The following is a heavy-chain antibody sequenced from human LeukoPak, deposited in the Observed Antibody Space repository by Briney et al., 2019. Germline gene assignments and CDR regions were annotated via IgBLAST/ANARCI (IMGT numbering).Heavy chain of an antibody. J-gene: IGHJ6*02. D-gene: IGHD3-10*01. CDR2: ISGSGGDS. Sequence: GGSLRLSCAASGFTFSSYWMSWVRQAPGKGLECVSAISGSGGDSYYAASVKGRFTISRDNSKNTLYLQMNSLRVEDTAVYYCAKVSGRILIWPQPFGDGMDVWGQGTTVTVSS. CDR3: AKVSGRILIWPQPFGDGMDV. CDR1: GFTFSSYW. V-gene: IGHV3-23*01.